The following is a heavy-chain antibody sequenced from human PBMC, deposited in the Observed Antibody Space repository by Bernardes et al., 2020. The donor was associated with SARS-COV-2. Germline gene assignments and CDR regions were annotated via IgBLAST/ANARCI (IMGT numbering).Heavy chain of an antibody. Sequence: GGSLRLSCAASGFTFSSYGMHWVRQAPGKGLEWVAVIWYDGSNKYYADSVKGRFTISRDNSKNTLYLQMNSLRAEDTAVYYCARDRHSSSGWSPPFDYWGQGTLVTVSS. CDR1: GFTFSSYG. CDR2: IWYDGSNK. V-gene: IGHV3-33*01. D-gene: IGHD6-19*01. J-gene: IGHJ4*02. CDR3: ARDRHSSSGWSPPFDY.